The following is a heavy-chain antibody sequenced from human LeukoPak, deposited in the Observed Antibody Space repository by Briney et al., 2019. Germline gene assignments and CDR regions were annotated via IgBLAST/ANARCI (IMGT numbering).Heavy chain of an antibody. CDR2: IYYSGST. D-gene: IGHD3-10*01. CDR1: GGSLSSYY. J-gene: IGHJ3*02. Sequence: SETLSLTCTVSGGSLSSYYWSWIRQPPGKGLEWIGYIYYSGSTNYNPSLKSRVTISVDTSKNQFSLKLSSVTAADTAVYYCARDPSYDAFDTWGQGTMVTVSS. V-gene: IGHV4-59*01. CDR3: ARDPSYDAFDT.